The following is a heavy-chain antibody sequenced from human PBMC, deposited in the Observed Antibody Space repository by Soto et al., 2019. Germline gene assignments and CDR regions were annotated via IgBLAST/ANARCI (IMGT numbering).Heavy chain of an antibody. CDR2: LSGSGDRI. Sequence: GGSLRLSCAASGFTFSTYAMSWVRQAPGKGLEWLSALSGSGDRIYYADSVKGRFTISRDNSKNTLYLQMNSLRAEDTALYYCAKDPSNLVVVTGWFDPWGQGTLVTV. V-gene: IGHV3-23*01. D-gene: IGHD2-21*02. CDR1: GFTFSTYA. CDR3: AKDPSNLVVVTGWFDP. J-gene: IGHJ5*02.